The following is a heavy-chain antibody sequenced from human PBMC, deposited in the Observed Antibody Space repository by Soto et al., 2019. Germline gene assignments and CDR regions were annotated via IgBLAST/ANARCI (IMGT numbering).Heavy chain of an antibody. CDR3: ATVPIVGTTPYYLDY. V-gene: IGHV4-39*01. CDR2: IYYSGST. J-gene: IGHJ4*02. CDR1: GGSFDSSSYY. Sequence: QLQLQESGPGLVKPSETLSLTCTVSGGSFDSSSYYWAWVRQPPGKGLEWIAYIYYSGSTYYNPSIKSRVTISVDTSRNQFSLRLSSVTAADTAVYYCATVPIVGTTPYYLDYWGQGTLVTVSS. D-gene: IGHD1-1*01.